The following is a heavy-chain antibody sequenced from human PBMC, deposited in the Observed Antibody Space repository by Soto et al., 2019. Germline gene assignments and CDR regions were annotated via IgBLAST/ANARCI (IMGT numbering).Heavy chain of an antibody. CDR3: ARVGRTGGHDAFDI. J-gene: IGHJ3*02. Sequence: ASLKVSCKASGYTFTGYYMHWVRQAPGQGLEWMGWINPNSGGTNYAQKFQGWVTMTRDTSISTAYMELSRLRSDDTAVYYCARVGRTGGHDAFDIWGQGTLVTVSS. V-gene: IGHV1-2*04. CDR2: INPNSGGT. CDR1: GYTFTGYY. D-gene: IGHD7-27*01.